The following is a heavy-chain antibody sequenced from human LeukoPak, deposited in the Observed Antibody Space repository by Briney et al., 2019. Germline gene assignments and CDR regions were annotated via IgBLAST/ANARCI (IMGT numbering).Heavy chain of an antibody. J-gene: IGHJ4*02. D-gene: IGHD3-3*01. CDR1: GFTFSDYY. V-gene: IGHV3-7*01. CDR2: IKQDGSET. Sequence: QAGGSLRLSCAASGFTFSDYYMSWIRRAPGKGLEGLANIKQDGSETYYVDSVRGRFTISRDNARNSLYLQMNSLRGEDTAIYYCARDFWGAYRVDFFDFWGQGALVTVSS. CDR3: ARDFWGAYRVDFFDF.